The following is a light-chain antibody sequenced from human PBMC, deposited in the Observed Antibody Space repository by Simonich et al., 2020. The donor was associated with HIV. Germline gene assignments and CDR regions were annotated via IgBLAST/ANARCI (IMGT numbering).Light chain of an antibody. CDR1: QSISSW. Sequence: DLQLTQSPSTLSASVGDRVTITCRASQSISSWLAWYPPKPGKAPSLLIYKASSLESGVPSRFSGSGSGTEFTLTISSLQPDDFATYYCQQYNSYSYTFGQGTKLEIK. V-gene: IGKV1-5*03. CDR3: QQYNSYSYT. J-gene: IGKJ2*01. CDR2: KAS.